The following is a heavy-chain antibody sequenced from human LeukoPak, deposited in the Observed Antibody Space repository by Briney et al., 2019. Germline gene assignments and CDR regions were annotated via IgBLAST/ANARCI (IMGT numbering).Heavy chain of an antibody. J-gene: IGHJ4*02. Sequence: PSETLSLTCTVSGGSISSHYWSWIRQPPGKGLEWIGYIYYSGSTNYNPSLKSRVTISVDTSKNQFSLKLSSVTAEDTAVYYCARAPKIRVDPTKYYFDYWGQGTLVTVSS. V-gene: IGHV4-59*11. CDR2: IYYSGST. D-gene: IGHD1-1*01. CDR1: GGSISSHY. CDR3: ARAPKIRVDPTKYYFDY.